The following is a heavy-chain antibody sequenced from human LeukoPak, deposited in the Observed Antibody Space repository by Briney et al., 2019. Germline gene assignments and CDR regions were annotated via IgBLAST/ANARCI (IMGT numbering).Heavy chain of an antibody. J-gene: IGHJ6*03. D-gene: IGHD1-1*01. Sequence: PSETLSLTCAVSGYSISSGYYWGWSRRHPGKGREWRGSLFHSWNTHYTPSPKIRVTISVATSKTHFPLTLSTVTAADTPVYYCARGSDPNSYYSSMDGWGKGTRSPSP. CDR2: LFHSWNT. V-gene: IGHV4-38-2*01. CDR3: ARGSDPNSYYSSMDG. CDR1: GYSISSGYY.